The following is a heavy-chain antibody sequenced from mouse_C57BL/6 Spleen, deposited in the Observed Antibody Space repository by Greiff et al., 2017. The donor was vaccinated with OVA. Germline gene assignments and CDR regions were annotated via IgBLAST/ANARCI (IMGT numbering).Heavy chain of an antibody. CDR3: ARNYGNSFAY. CDR1: GYTFTSYW. D-gene: IGHD2-1*01. V-gene: IGHV1-50*01. J-gene: IGHJ3*01. CDR2: IDPSDSYT. Sequence: QVQLKESGAELVKPGASVKLSCKASGYTFTSYWMQWVKQRPGQGLEWIGEIDPSDSYTNYNQKFKGKATLTVDTSSSTAYMQLSSLTSEDSAVYYCARNYGNSFAYWGQGTLVTVSA.